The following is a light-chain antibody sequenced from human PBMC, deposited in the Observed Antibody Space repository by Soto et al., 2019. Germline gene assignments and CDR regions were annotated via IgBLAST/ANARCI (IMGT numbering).Light chain of an antibody. CDR3: LVWDTTSDQGV. V-gene: IGLV3-21*02. CDR2: DDS. Sequence: SYELTQPPSVSVAPGQTATVTCGGNNVGSKSVHWYQQKPGQAPVLVVYDDSDRPSGIPERFSGSNSGNTATLTISRVEAGDEADYYCLVWDTTSDQGVFGTGTKLTVL. J-gene: IGLJ1*01. CDR1: NVGSKS.